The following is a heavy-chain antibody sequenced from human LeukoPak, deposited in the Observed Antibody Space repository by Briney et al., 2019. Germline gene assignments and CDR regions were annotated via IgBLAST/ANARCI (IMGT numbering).Heavy chain of an antibody. CDR3: ARDRYYDSSDAFDI. CDR1: GGSISSGSYY. D-gene: IGHD3-22*01. V-gene: IGHV4-61*02. Sequence: SQTLSLTCTVSGGSISSGSYYWTWIRQPAGKGLEWIGRIYTTGSTNYNPSLKSRVTISVDTSKNQFSLQLNSVTPEDTAVYYCARDRYYDSSDAFDIWGQGTMVTVSS. J-gene: IGHJ3*02. CDR2: IYTTGST.